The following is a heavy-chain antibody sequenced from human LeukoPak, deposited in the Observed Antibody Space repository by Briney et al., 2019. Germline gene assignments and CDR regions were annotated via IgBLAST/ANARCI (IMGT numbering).Heavy chain of an antibody. CDR3: ARASYYYDSSGYLSDAFDI. D-gene: IGHD3-22*01. J-gene: IGHJ3*02. CDR2: ISSSGSTI. V-gene: IGHV3-48*03. Sequence: PGGSLRLSCASSGFTFSSYEMNWVRQAPGKGLEWVSYISSSGSTIYYADSVKGRFTISRDNAKNSLYLQMNSLRAEDTAVYYCARASYYYDSSGYLSDAFDIWGQGTMVTVSS. CDR1: GFTFSSYE.